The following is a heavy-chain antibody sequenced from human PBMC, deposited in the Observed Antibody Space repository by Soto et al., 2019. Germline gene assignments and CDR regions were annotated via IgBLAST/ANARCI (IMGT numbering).Heavy chain of an antibody. Sequence: ASVKVSCKASGYTFTSYYMHWVRQAPGQGLEWMGIINPSGGSTSYAQKFQGRVTMSRDTSTSTVYMELSSLRSEDTAVYYCARDTLTWKRGYCYGYLLYWGQGTLVTVSS. J-gene: IGHJ4*02. CDR3: ARDTLTWKRGYCYGYLLY. CDR1: GYTFTSYY. V-gene: IGHV1-46*01. D-gene: IGHD5-18*01. CDR2: INPSGGST.